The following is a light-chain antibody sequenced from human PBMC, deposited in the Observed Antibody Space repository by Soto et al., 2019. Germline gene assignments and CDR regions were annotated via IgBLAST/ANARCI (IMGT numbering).Light chain of an antibody. J-gene: IGKJ5*01. Sequence: EIVVTQSPATLSLSPGERDNVSCRASQSVSNYLAWYQQTPGQAHRLLIYDASNRATGIPARFSGSGSGTHFTHTISRLEPEDFEVYYYQHRSNCPPITFGQGTRLEIK. CDR3: QHRSNCPPIT. CDR2: DAS. V-gene: IGKV3-11*01. CDR1: QSVSNY.